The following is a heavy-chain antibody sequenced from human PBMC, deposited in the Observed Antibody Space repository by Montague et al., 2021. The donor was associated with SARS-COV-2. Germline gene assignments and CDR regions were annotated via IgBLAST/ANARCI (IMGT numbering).Heavy chain of an antibody. Sequence: TLSLTCTVSGSSISSGGYYWSWIRQHPGKGLEWIGYIYYSGSTYYNPSLKSRVTISVDTSKNQFSLKLSSVSAADTAAYYCARAFGPYSSGWGYYYDIDVLGPGTTVTVSS. D-gene: IGHD6-19*01. CDR1: GSSISSGGYY. CDR3: ARAFGPYSSGWGYYYDIDV. CDR2: IYYSGST. V-gene: IGHV4-31*03. J-gene: IGHJ6*01.